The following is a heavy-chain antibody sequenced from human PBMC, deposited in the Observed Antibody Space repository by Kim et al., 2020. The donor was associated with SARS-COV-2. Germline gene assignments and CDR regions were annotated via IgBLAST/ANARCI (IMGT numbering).Heavy chain of an antibody. CDR1: GGSISSYY. CDR2: IYYSGST. V-gene: IGHV4-59*01. CDR3: ARTYGDYGYYYSYYMDV. D-gene: IGHD4-17*01. J-gene: IGHJ6*03. Sequence: SETLSLTCTVSGGSISSYYWSWIRQPPGKGLEWIGYIYYSGSTNYNPSLKSRVTISVDTSKNQFSLKLSSVTAADTAVYYCARTYGDYGYYYSYYMDVWGKGTTVTVSS.